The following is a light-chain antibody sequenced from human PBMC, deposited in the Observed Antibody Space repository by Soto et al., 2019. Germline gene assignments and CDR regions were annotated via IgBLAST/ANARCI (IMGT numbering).Light chain of an antibody. Sequence: DIQMTQSPSSLSASIGDRVTITCRASQAIRNDLGWYQQRPGTPPKRLMHVASNIQSGVPSRFSGSGSGTEFTLTISSLQPDDFATYYCLQHDTYPITFGQGTRLDIK. CDR1: QAIRND. V-gene: IGKV1-17*01. J-gene: IGKJ5*01. CDR2: VAS. CDR3: LQHDTYPIT.